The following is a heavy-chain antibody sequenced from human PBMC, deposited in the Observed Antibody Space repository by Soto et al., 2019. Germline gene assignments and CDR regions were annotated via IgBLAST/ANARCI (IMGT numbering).Heavy chain of an antibody. CDR1: GYTFTSYD. D-gene: IGHD6-13*01. CDR2: MNPNSGNT. Sequence: GASVKVSCKASGYTFTSYDINWVRQATGQGLEWMGWMNPNSGNTGYAQKFQGRVTMTRNTSISTAYMELSSLRSEDTAVYYCGRAGYSSSWYLLTSYYFYGMDVWGQGTTVTVSS. CDR3: GRAGYSSSWYLLTSYYFYGMDV. J-gene: IGHJ6*02. V-gene: IGHV1-8*01.